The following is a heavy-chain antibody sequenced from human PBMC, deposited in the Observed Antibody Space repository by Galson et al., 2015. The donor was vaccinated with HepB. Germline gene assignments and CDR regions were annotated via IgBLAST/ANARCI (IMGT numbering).Heavy chain of an antibody. D-gene: IGHD6-19*01. J-gene: IGHJ4*02. CDR2: IYPGDSDT. Sequence: QSGAEVKKPGESLKISCKGSGYSFTSYWIGWVRQMPGKGLEWMGIIYPGDSDTRYSPSFQGQVTISADKSISTAYLQWSSLKASDTAMYYCARRVGSSGWYGPSEFITTFDYWGQGTLVTVSS. CDR1: GYSFTSYW. CDR3: ARRVGSSGWYGPSEFITTFDY. V-gene: IGHV5-51*03.